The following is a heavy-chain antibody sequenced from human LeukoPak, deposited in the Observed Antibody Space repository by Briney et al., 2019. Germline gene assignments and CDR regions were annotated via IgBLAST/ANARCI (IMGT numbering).Heavy chain of an antibody. CDR2: ISSSGSTI. CDR1: GFTFSDYY. D-gene: IGHD2-8*01. Sequence: GGSLRLSSAASGFTFSDYYMSWIRQAPGKGLEWDSYISSSGSTIYYADSVKGRFTISRDNAKNSLYLQMNSLRAEDTAVYYCARAGPRYCTNGVCYTYYGMDVWGQGTTVTVSS. J-gene: IGHJ6*02. V-gene: IGHV3-11*01. CDR3: ARAGPRYCTNGVCYTYYGMDV.